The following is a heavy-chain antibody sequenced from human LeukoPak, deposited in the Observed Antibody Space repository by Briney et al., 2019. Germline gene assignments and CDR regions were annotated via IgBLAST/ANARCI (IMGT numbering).Heavy chain of an antibody. Sequence: SETLSLTCTVSGGSVSSGTFYWSWIRQPAGKGLEWIGRIYSSGSTNYNPSLKSRVTISVDTSKNQFSLKLSSVTAADTAVYYCAREEMPGEFDYWGQGTLVTVSS. CDR2: IYSSGST. D-gene: IGHD7-27*01. J-gene: IGHJ4*02. CDR1: GGSVSSGTFY. CDR3: AREEMPGEFDY. V-gene: IGHV4-61*02.